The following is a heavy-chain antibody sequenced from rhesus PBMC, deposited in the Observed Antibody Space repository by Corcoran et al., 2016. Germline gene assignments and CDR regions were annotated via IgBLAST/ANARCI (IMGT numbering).Heavy chain of an antibody. D-gene: IGHD6-25*01. CDR1: GYSISRGYG. V-gene: IGHV4-127*01. CDR3: ARDGSPYSGSPIDY. Sequence: QVQLQESGPGLVKPSETLSLTCAVSGYSISRGYGWSWIRQPPGKGVEWIGYIGGRSGSTHHNHSHKRRVTISKDTSKNQFSLKLRSGTAADTAVYYCARDGSPYSGSPIDYWGQGVLVTVSS. J-gene: IGHJ4*01. CDR2: IGGRSGST.